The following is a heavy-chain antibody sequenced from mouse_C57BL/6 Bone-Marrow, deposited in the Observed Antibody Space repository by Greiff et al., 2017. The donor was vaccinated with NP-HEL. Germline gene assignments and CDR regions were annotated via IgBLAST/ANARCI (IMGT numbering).Heavy chain of an antibody. D-gene: IGHD3-3*01. V-gene: IGHV5-12*01. J-gene: IGHJ4*01. CDR1: GFTFSDYY. Sequence: EVKVEESGGGLVQPGGSLKLSCAASGFTFSDYYMYWVRQTPEKRLEWVAYISNGGGSTYYPDTVKGRFTISRDNAKNTLYLQMSRLKSEDTAMYYCARHGGQLTYYYAMDYWGQGTSVTVSS. CDR3: ARHGGQLTYYYAMDY. CDR2: ISNGGGST.